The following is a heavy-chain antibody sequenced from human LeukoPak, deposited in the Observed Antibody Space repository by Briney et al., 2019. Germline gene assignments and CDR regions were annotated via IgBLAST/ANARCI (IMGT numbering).Heavy chain of an antibody. CDR3: ARDVSPSTRGGDCSGGTCYYDAFDL. J-gene: IGHJ3*01. CDR1: GFTFSSYW. CDR2: IFEDGSVK. D-gene: IGHD2-15*01. V-gene: IGHV3-7*01. Sequence: GGSLRLSCAVSGFTFSSYWMTWVRQAPGKGPEWVANIFEDGSVKNYVDSVRGRFTISRDNAKNSLYLQMDSLRDEDTAMYYCARDVSPSTRGGDCSGGTCYYDAFDLWGQGTMVTVSS.